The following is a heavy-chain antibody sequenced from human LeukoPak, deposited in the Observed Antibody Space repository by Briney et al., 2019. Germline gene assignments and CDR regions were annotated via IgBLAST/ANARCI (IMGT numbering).Heavy chain of an antibody. V-gene: IGHV3-7*01. CDR2: TKQDGSEK. J-gene: IGHJ4*02. Sequence: GGSLRLSCAASELTSSTSWMSWVRQAPGKGLEWVAQTKQDGSEKYYVDSVKGRFTTSKDKNSLFLQMNSVRAEDTAVYYCVGWGISGITNHWGQGTLVTVSS. D-gene: IGHD1-7*01. CDR3: VGWGISGITNH. CDR1: ELTSSTSW.